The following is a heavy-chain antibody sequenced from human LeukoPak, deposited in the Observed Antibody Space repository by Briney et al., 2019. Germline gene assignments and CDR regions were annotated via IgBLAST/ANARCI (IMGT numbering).Heavy chain of an antibody. Sequence: SETLSLTCTVSGDSFSSGYWSWIRQPPGKGLEWIGYIFYSGSTNYNPSLKSRVTISVDTSKNQFSLRLSSVTAADTAVYYCARRNYYDSGGYYGYFDYWGQGTLVTVSS. D-gene: IGHD3-22*01. CDR2: IFYSGST. J-gene: IGHJ4*02. CDR3: ARRNYYDSGGYYGYFDY. CDR1: GDSFSSGY. V-gene: IGHV4-59*08.